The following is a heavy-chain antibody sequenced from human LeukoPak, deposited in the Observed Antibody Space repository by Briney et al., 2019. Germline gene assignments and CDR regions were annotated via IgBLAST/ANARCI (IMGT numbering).Heavy chain of an antibody. J-gene: IGHJ4*02. Sequence: GGSLRLSCAASGFTFSSYWMSWVRQAPGKGLEWVANIKQDGSEKYYVDSVKGRFTISRDNAKNSLYLQMNSLRAEDTAVYYCARDSRDGYNYFDYWGQGTLVTVSS. CDR2: IKQDGSEK. CDR3: ARDSRDGYNYFDY. CDR1: GFTFSSYW. D-gene: IGHD5-24*01. V-gene: IGHV3-7*01.